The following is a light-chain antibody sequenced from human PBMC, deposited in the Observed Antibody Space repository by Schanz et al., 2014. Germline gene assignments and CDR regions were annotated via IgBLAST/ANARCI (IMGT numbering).Light chain of an antibody. J-gene: IGKJ4*01. CDR3: QQRDNWPLLT. V-gene: IGKV3-11*01. CDR2: GAS. Sequence: EIVLTQSPATLSLSPGERATLSCRASQTISNNLAWYQQKPGQAPRLLIFGASNRATGIPARFSGSGSGTDFTLPISSLEPEDFAVYYCQQRDNWPLLTFGGGTKVEIK. CDR1: QTISNN.